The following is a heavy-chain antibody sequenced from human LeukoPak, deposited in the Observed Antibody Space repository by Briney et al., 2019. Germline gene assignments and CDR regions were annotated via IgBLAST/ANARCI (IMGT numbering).Heavy chain of an antibody. CDR2: INAGNGNT. V-gene: IGHV1-3*01. CDR3: ARVTAWQLHGDY. Sequence: ASVKVSCKASGYTFTSYAMHWVRQAPGQRLEWMGWINAGNGNTKYSQKFQGRVTITRDTSASTAYMELSSLRSEDTAVYYCARVTAWQLHGDYWGQGTLVTVSS. J-gene: IGHJ4*02. D-gene: IGHD1-26*01. CDR1: GYTFTSYA.